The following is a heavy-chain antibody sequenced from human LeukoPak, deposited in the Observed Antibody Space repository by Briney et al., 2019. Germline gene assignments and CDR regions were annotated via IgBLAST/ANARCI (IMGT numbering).Heavy chain of an antibody. CDR3: ARSSLSGKKGKSQPNWFDP. CDR1: GGSFSDYY. V-gene: IGHV4-34*01. J-gene: IGHJ5*02. CDR2: INHSGST. D-gene: IGHD3-10*01. Sequence: SETLSLTCAVYGGSFSDYYWSWIRQPPGKGLEWIGEINHSGSTNYNPSLKNRVTISIDTSKNQFSLKLSSVTAADTAVYFCARSSLSGKKGKSQPNWFDPWGQGTLVTVSS.